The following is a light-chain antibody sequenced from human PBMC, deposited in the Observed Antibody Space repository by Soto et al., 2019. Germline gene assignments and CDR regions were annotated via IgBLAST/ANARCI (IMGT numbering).Light chain of an antibody. Sequence: EIVLTQSPGTLSLSPGERATLSCRASQSVTTNYLGWYQQKPGQAPRLLIYAASSRATGIPDRFSGSGSGTDFNLTISRLEPEDFAVYYCQQYGRSPYTFGQGTKVDIK. CDR2: AAS. CDR1: QSVTTNY. CDR3: QQYGRSPYT. V-gene: IGKV3-20*01. J-gene: IGKJ2*01.